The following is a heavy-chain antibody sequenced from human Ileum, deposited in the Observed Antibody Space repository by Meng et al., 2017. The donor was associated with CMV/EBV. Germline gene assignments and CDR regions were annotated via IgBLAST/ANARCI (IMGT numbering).Heavy chain of an antibody. CDR1: GFTFNDYW. Sequence: GESLKISCAASGFTFNDYWMYWVRQVPGKGLEWVSVIYSGGTTYYADSVKGRITISRDNSKNTLNLQMNSLRVEDTAVYYCARYRHYGMDVWGQGTTVTVSS. V-gene: IGHV3-53*01. D-gene: IGHD1-26*01. CDR3: ARYRHYGMDV. J-gene: IGHJ6*02. CDR2: IYSGGTT.